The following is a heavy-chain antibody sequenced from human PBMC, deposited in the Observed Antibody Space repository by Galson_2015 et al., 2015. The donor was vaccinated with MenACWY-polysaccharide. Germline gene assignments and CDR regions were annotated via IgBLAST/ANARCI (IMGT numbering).Heavy chain of an antibody. CDR1: GFTFNDFW. Sequence: SLRLSCAASGFTFNDFWLSWVRQAPGKGLEWVASINQYGGEKYYVDSVKGRFTISRDNAKNSLYLQMNSLRAEDTAVYYCARDGGRTIGTTQRGYWGQGTLVTVSS. CDR2: INQYGGEK. D-gene: IGHD1-1*01. J-gene: IGHJ4*02. CDR3: ARDGGRTIGTTQRGY. V-gene: IGHV3-7*01.